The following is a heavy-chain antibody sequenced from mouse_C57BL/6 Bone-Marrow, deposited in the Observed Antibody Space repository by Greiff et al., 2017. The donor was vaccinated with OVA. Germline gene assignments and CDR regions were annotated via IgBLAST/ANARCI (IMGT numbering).Heavy chain of an antibody. CDR1: GYTFTSYW. CDR3: ARSYLGY. J-gene: IGHJ2*01. CDR2: IDPSDSYT. Sequence: QVQLQQSDAELVKPGASVKISCKASGYTFTSYWMQWVKQRPGQGLEWIGEIDPSDSYTNYNQKFKGKATLTVDTSSSTAYMQLSSLTSEDSAVYYCARSYLGYWGQGTTLTVSS. V-gene: IGHV1-50*01.